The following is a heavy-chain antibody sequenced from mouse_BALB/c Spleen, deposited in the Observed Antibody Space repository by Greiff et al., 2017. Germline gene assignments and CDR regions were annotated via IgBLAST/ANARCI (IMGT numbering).Heavy chain of an antibody. D-gene: IGHD3-2*02. CDR2: IRNKANGYTT. CDR1: GFTFTDYY. CDR3: ARSGFHYAMDY. Sequence: EVKLVESGGGLVQPGGSLRLSCATSGFTFTDYYMSWVRQPPGKALEWLGFIRNKANGYTTEYSASVKGRFTISRDNSQSILYLQMNTLRAEDSATYYCARSGFHYAMDYWGQGTSVTVSS. J-gene: IGHJ4*01. V-gene: IGHV7-3*02.